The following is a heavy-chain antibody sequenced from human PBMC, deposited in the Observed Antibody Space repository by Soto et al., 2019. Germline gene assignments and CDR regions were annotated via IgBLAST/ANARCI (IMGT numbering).Heavy chain of an antibody. D-gene: IGHD2-2*01. J-gene: IGHJ3*01. CDR1: GGSISSYY. Sequence: SETLSLTCTVSGGSISSYYWSWIRQPPGKGLEWIGYIYYSGSTNYNPSLKSRVTISVDTSKNQFSLKLSSVTAADTAVYYCARDSRPCRVVFDFRGQGTSVIVSS. CDR2: IYYSGST. CDR3: ARDSRPCRVVFDF. V-gene: IGHV4-59*01.